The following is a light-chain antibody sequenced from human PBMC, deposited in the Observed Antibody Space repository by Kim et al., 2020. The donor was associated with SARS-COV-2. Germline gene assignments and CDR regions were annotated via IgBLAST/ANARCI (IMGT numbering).Light chain of an antibody. CDR1: QGVGGGY. CDR2: GAS. Sequence: LAPGERAALAGRAGQGVGGGYLAWDQQKPGQAPRLLIYGASSRATGIPDRFSGSGSGTDFTLTISRLEPEDFAVYYCQQYGSSPYTFGQGTKLEI. J-gene: IGKJ2*01. CDR3: QQYGSSPYT. V-gene: IGKV3-20*01.